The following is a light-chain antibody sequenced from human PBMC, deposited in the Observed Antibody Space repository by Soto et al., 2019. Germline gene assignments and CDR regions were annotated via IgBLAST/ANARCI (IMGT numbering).Light chain of an antibody. CDR1: QSVNSY. J-gene: IGKJ2*01. V-gene: IGKV3-11*01. Sequence: EIVLTQSPATLSLSPGERATLSCRASQSVNSYLAWYQHKPGQAPRLLIYDASNRATGVPARFSGSGSGTDFTLTISSLEPEDSAVYYCQQRSDWPTFGQGTKLELK. CDR2: DAS. CDR3: QQRSDWPT.